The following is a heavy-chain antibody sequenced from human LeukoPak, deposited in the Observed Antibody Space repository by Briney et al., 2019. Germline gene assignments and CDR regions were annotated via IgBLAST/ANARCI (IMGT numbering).Heavy chain of an antibody. CDR1: GYTFTSYG. V-gene: IGHV1-18*01. J-gene: IGHJ4*02. CDR3: ARARDSSGYYYFDY. CDR2: ISAYNGNI. D-gene: IGHD3-22*01. Sequence: ASVKVSCKASGYTFTSYGISWVRQAPGQGLEWMGWISAYNGNINYAQKLQGRVTMTTDTSTSTAYMELRSLRSDDTAVYYCARARDSSGYYYFDYWGQGTLVTVFS.